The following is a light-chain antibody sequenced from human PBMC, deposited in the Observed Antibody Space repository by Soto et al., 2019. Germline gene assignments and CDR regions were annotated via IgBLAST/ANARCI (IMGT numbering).Light chain of an antibody. Sequence: QPVLTQAPSTSGTPGQRVTISCSGSSSNIGSNPVNWYQQLPGTAPKLLIYSHNQRPSGVPDRFSGSKSGTSASLVISGLQSEDEADYYCAAWDDSLHGHVFGTGTKVTVL. CDR3: AAWDDSLHGHV. J-gene: IGLJ1*01. CDR2: SHN. V-gene: IGLV1-44*01. CDR1: SSNIGSNP.